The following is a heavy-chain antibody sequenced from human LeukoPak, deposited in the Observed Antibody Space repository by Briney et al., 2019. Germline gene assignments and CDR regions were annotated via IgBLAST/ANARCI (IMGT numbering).Heavy chain of an antibody. D-gene: IGHD6-13*01. CDR2: IYYSGTT. CDR1: GGSISSYY. Sequence: SETLSLTCTVSGGSISSYYWSWLRQPPGKGLEWIGYIYYSGTTKYNPSLKSRVTISVDKSKNQFSLKLSSVTAADTAVYYCARGVYIAAAQYGYWGQGTLVTVSS. V-gene: IGHV4-59*01. J-gene: IGHJ4*02. CDR3: ARGVYIAAAQYGY.